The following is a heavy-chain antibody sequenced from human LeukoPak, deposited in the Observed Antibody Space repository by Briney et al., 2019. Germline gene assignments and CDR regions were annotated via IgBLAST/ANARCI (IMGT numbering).Heavy chain of an antibody. CDR1: GFTFSSYG. D-gene: IGHD6-19*01. CDR2: ISYDGSNK. CDR3: AKEGGSSGWYYYYYAMDV. Sequence: PGGSLRLSCAASGFTFSSYGTHWVRQAPGKGLEWVAVISYDGSNKYYADSVKGRFTISRDNSKNTLYLQMNSLRVEDTAVYYCAKEGGSSGWYYYYYAMDVWGQGTTVTVSS. V-gene: IGHV3-30*18. J-gene: IGHJ6*02.